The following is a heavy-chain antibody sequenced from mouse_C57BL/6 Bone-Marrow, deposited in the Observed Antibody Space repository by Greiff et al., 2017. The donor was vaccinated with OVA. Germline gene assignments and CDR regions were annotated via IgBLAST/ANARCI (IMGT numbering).Heavy chain of an antibody. Sequence: QVQLKQPGAELVKPGASVKLSCKASGYTFTSYWMHWVKQRPGRGLEWIGRIDPNSGGTKYNEKFKSKATLTVDKPSSTAYMQLSSLTSEYSAVYYCAAGGYYYGSSYDWFAYWGQGTLVTVSA. CDR1: GYTFTSYW. CDR2: IDPNSGGT. CDR3: AAGGYYYGSSYDWFAY. D-gene: IGHD1-1*01. J-gene: IGHJ3*01. V-gene: IGHV1-72*01.